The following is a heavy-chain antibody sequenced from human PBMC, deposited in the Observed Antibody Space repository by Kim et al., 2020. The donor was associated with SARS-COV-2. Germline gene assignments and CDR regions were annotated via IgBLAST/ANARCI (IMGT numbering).Heavy chain of an antibody. V-gene: IGHV4-59*13. CDR1: GGSISTYY. Sequence: SETLSLTCTVSGGSISTYYWTWIRQTPGKGLEWIGYIYYVGSTNYNPSLKSRVTISVETSRNEFSLRLSSVTAADMAVYYCARGLLRQYYFALDVWGQGT. J-gene: IGHJ6*02. CDR2: IYYVGST. D-gene: IGHD5-12*01. CDR3: ARGLLRQYYFALDV.